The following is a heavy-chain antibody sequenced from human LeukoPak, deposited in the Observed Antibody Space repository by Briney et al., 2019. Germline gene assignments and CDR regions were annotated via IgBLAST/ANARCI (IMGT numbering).Heavy chain of an antibody. V-gene: IGHV3-13*04. Sequence: GRSLRLSCAASGFTFSSYDMHWVRHASGKGLEWVSAIGTAGDTNYPGSVKGRFTISRENANNFLYLQMNSLRAGDTAVYYCARGAPRGSGSKLKYYFDYWGQGTLVTVSS. J-gene: IGHJ4*02. CDR2: IGTAGDT. D-gene: IGHD3-10*01. CDR1: GFTFSSYD. CDR3: ARGAPRGSGSKLKYYFDY.